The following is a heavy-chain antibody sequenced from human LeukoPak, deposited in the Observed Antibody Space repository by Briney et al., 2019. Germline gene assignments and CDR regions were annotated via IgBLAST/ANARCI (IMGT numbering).Heavy chain of an antibody. CDR1: GVTFSRYS. CDR2: FSSCSSDI. Sequence: PGRPLTLPCTVSGVTFSRYSLNWARQAPGKGLEWVSSFSSCSSDIYYSDSVKGRFPIPREDAKNALYLQMNSLRAEDTAVYYCARGSSRYSYGYLDYWGQGTLVTVSS. D-gene: IGHD5-18*01. J-gene: IGHJ4*02. V-gene: IGHV3-21*01. CDR3: ARGSSRYSYGYLDY.